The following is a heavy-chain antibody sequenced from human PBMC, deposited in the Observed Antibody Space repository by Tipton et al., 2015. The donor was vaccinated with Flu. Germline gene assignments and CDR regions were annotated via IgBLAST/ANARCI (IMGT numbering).Heavy chain of an antibody. CDR3: SGPYGDSAYPVT. D-gene: IGHD4-17*01. CDR2: IKSKTHGGTT. Sequence: SLRLSCVASGFTVTNAWMNWVRQAPGKGLEWVGRIKSKTHGGTTDYATPVKGRFTMSRDDSENTLFLQLTSLKIEDTGVYYCSGPYGDSAYPVTWGQGTMVTVSS. CDR1: GFTVTNAW. V-gene: IGHV3-15*01. J-gene: IGHJ4*02.